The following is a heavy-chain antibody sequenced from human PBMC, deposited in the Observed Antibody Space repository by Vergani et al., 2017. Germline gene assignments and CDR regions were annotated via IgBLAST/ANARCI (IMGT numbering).Heavy chain of an antibody. Sequence: QVQLVESGGGVVQPGRSLRLSCAASGFTFSSYAMHWVRQAPGKGLEWVAVIWYDGSNKYYADSVKGRFTISRDNSKNTLYLQRNSLRAEDTAVYYCASSRGYYATTHSFDYWGQGTLVTVSS. CDR2: IWYDGSNK. J-gene: IGHJ4*02. CDR3: ASSRGYYATTHSFDY. V-gene: IGHV3-33*01. CDR1: GFTFSSYA. D-gene: IGHD3-10*01.